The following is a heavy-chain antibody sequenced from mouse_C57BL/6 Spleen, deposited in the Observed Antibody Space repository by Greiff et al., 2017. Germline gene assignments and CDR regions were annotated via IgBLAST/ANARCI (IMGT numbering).Heavy chain of an antibody. J-gene: IGHJ3*01. D-gene: IGHD2-3*01. CDR2: ISYDGSN. Sequence: EVQLQQSGPGLVKPSQSLSLTCSVTGYSITSGYYWNWIRQFPGNKLEWMGYISYDGSNNYNPSLKNRISITRDTSKNQFFLKLNSVTTEDTATXYCARIYDGYYLFAYWGQGTLVTVSA. V-gene: IGHV3-6*01. CDR3: ARIYDGYYLFAY. CDR1: GYSITSGYY.